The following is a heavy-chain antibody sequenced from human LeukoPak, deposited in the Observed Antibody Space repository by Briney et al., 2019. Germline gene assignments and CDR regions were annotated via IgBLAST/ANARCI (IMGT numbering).Heavy chain of an antibody. D-gene: IGHD4-17*01. J-gene: IGHJ3*02. V-gene: IGHV3-23*01. CDR3: ARDYGGYVLELGAFDI. Sequence: GGSLRLSCAASGFTFSSYAMSWVRQAPGKGLEWVSAISGSGGSTYYADSVKGRFTISRDNSKNTLYLQMNSLRAEDTAVYYCARDYGGYVLELGAFDIWGQGTMVTVSS. CDR2: ISGSGGST. CDR1: GFTFSSYA.